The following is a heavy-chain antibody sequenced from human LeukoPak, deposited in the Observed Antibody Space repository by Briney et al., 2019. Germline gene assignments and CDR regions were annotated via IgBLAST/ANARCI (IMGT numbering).Heavy chain of an antibody. J-gene: IGHJ3*02. CDR3: ARDRRPRVSFDI. V-gene: IGHV1-18*01. Sequence: ASVKVSCKASGYTFTSYGISWVRQAPGQGLEWMGWISAYNGNTDYAQKLQGRVTMTTDTSTSTAYMELRSLRSDDTAVYYCARDRRPRVSFDIWGQGTMVTVSS. CDR1: GYTFTSYG. CDR2: ISAYNGNT. D-gene: IGHD3-16*01.